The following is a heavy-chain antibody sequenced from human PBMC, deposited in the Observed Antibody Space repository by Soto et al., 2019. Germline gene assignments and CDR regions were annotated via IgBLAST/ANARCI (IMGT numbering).Heavy chain of an antibody. Sequence: QVQLVESGGGVVQPGRSLRLSCAASGFTFSSYAVHWVRQAPGKGLEWVAVVSYDGSNKYYADSVKGRFTISRDNSKNTLNLQMNSLRADDTAVYYCARDYGGKVLWTNAFDIWGQGTIVTVSS. V-gene: IGHV3-30*14. CDR3: ARDYGGKVLWTNAFDI. D-gene: IGHD2-2*01. J-gene: IGHJ3*02. CDR1: GFTFSSYA. CDR2: VSYDGSNK.